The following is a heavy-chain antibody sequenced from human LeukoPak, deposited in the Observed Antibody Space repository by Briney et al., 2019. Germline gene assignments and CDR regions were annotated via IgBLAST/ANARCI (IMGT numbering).Heavy chain of an antibody. V-gene: IGHV1-46*01. CDR2: INPSGGSS. D-gene: IGHD5-24*01. J-gene: IGHJ4*02. CDR1: GYTFTNYY. CDR3: ARNSQEEMATGLAPDY. Sequence: VASVKVSCKASGYTFTNYYMHWVRQAPGQGLEWMGIINPSGGSSSYAQKFQGRVTMTRDMSTSTVYMELSSLRSEDTAVYYCARNSQEEMATGLAPDYWGQGTLVTVSS.